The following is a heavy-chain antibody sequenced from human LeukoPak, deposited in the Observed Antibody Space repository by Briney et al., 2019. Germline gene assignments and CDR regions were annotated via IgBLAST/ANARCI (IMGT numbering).Heavy chain of an antibody. CDR2: IYYSGST. J-gene: IGHJ4*02. CDR3: ARDYYDSSGRYFDY. V-gene: IGHV4-59*01. Sequence: SETLSLTCTVSGGSISSYYWSWIRQPPGKGLEWIGYIYYSGSTNYIPSLKSRVTISVDTSKNQFSPKLSSVTAADTAVYYCARDYYDSSGRYFDYWGQGTLVTVSS. D-gene: IGHD3-22*01. CDR1: GGSISSYY.